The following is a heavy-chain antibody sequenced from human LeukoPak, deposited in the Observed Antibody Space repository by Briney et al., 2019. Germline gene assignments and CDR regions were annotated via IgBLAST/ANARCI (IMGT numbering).Heavy chain of an antibody. CDR1: GFTFSDYN. J-gene: IGHJ6*02. V-gene: IGHV3-11*01. Sequence: GGSLRLSCAASGFTFSDYNMNWVRQAPGKGREWVSYITDSGNTIHYADSVKGRFTISRDNAKNSLYLQMNSLRAEDTAVCYCARSIGLSGGGVDVWGQGTTVTVSS. CDR3: ARSIGLSGGGVDV. CDR2: ITDSGNTI. D-gene: IGHD4-23*01.